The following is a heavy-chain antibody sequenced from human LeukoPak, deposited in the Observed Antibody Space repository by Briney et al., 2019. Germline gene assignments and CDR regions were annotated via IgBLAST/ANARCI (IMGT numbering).Heavy chain of an antibody. D-gene: IGHD3-16*01. CDR3: VPRLRYYYYYMDV. V-gene: IGHV4-39*07. CDR2: IYYSGST. Sequence: PSETLSLTCTVSGGSISSGSYYWGWIRQPPGKGLEWIGSIYYSGSTYYNPSLKSRVTISVDTSKNQFSLKLSSVTAADTAVYYCVPRLRYYYYYMDVWGKGTTVTVSS. CDR1: GGSISSGSYY. J-gene: IGHJ6*03.